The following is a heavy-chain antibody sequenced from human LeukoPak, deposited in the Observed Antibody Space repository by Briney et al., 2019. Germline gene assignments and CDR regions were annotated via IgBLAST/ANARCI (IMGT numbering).Heavy chain of an antibody. CDR2: ISSSGSTI. CDR1: GFTCSSYE. V-gene: IGHV3-48*03. J-gene: IGHJ4*02. Sequence: GGSLRLSCAASGFTCSSYEMNWVRQAPGKGLEWVSYISSSGSTIYYADSVKGRFTISRDNAKNSLYLQMNSLRAEDTAVYYCARGVEMPTIDYWGQGTLVTVSS. D-gene: IGHD5-24*01. CDR3: ARGVEMPTIDY.